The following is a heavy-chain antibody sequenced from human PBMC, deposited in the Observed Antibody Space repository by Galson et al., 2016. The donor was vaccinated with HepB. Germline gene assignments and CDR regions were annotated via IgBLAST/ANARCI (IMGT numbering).Heavy chain of an antibody. CDR1: GFTFSSYA. J-gene: IGHJ6*02. D-gene: IGHD6-6*01. V-gene: IGHV3-23*01. CDR2: ISGSGGTT. Sequence: SLRLSCAASGFTFSSYAMTWVRQAPGKGLEWVSAISGSGGTTYYRGSVKGRFAISRENAKKSLFLQMNSLRAGDTAVYYCARGDSSYSGMDVWGQGTAVTVSS. CDR3: ARGDSSYSGMDV.